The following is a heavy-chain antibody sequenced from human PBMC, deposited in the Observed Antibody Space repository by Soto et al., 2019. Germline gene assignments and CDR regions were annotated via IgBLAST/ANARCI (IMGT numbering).Heavy chain of an antibody. D-gene: IGHD6-13*01. CDR3: AKASSSWFLAAD. J-gene: IGHJ4*02. Sequence: QVQLVESGGGVVQPGRSLRLSCAASGFTFSSYGMHWVRQAPGKGLEWVAVISYDGSNKYYADSVKGRFTISRDNSKNTLYLQMNSLRAEDTAVYYCAKASSSWFLAADWGQGTLVTVSS. CDR1: GFTFSSYG. V-gene: IGHV3-30*18. CDR2: ISYDGSNK.